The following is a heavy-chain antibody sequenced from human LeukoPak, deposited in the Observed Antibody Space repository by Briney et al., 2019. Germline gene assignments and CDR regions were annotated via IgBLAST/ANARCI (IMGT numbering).Heavy chain of an antibody. D-gene: IGHD6-19*01. CDR1: GFTFSSYA. Sequence: GGSLRLSCAASGFTFSSYAMSWVRQAPGKGLEWVSAISGSGGSTYYADSVKGRFTISRGNSKNTLYLQMNSLRAEDTAVYYCAKGGSSGWYYYFDYWGQGTLVTVSS. V-gene: IGHV3-23*01. J-gene: IGHJ4*02. CDR2: ISGSGGST. CDR3: AKGGSSGWYYYFDY.